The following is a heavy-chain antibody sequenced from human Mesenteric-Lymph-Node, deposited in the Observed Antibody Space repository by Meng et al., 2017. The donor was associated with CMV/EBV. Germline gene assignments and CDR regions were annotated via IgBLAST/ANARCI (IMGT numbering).Heavy chain of an antibody. CDR1: GGSFSSYP. Sequence: QLQESAPGLVKPSETLSLTCTVSGGSFSSYPWSWIRQPPGKGLEWVGYMSYSGSTNYNPSLKSRITMSLDTSKNQFSLELSSVTAADTAVYYCGRDNWGSIDYWGQGTLVTVSS. CDR2: MSYSGST. D-gene: IGHD7-27*01. CDR3: GRDNWGSIDY. J-gene: IGHJ4*02. V-gene: IGHV4-59*13.